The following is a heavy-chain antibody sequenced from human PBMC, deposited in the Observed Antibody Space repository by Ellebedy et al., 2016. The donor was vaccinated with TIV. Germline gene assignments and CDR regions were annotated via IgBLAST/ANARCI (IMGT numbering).Heavy chain of an antibody. D-gene: IGHD3-3*02. CDR1: GITFSSYW. V-gene: IGHV3-7*04. CDR3: AKDAFSRGDY. J-gene: IGHJ4*02. CDR2: VNQDGSGK. Sequence: GESLKISCAASGITFSSYWMSWVRQAPGKGLEWVANVNQDGSGKNSADSVKGRFTISRDNAKNSLYLQMNSRRVEDTAVYYCAKDAFSRGDYWGQGTLVTVSS.